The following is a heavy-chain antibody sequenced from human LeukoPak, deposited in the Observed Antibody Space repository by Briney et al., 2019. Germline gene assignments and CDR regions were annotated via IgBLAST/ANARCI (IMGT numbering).Heavy chain of an antibody. CDR1: GFTFTTYW. J-gene: IGHJ5*02. V-gene: IGHV3-7*04. CDR2: IKQDGTEK. CDR3: ARSYGGWFDP. Sequence: PGGSLRLSCAASGFTFTTYWMSWVRQAPGKGLEWVANIKQDGTEKYYVDSVRGRFTISRDNTNNSVDLQMNNLRVEDTAIYYCARSYGGWFDPWGQGTLVTVSS. D-gene: IGHD3-10*01.